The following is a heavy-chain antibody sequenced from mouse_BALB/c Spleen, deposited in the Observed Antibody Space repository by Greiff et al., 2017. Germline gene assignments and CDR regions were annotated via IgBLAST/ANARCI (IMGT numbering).Heavy chain of an antibody. Sequence: EVNLVESGGGLVQPGGSRKLSCAASGFTFSSFGMHWVRQAPEKGLEWVAYISSGSSTIYYADTVKGRFTISRDNPKNTLFLQMTSLRSEDTAMYYCARGGRGSSSAWFAYWGQGTLVTVSA. D-gene: IGHD1-1*01. CDR2: ISSGSSTI. CDR1: GFTFSSFG. J-gene: IGHJ3*01. V-gene: IGHV5-17*02. CDR3: ARGGRGSSSAWFAY.